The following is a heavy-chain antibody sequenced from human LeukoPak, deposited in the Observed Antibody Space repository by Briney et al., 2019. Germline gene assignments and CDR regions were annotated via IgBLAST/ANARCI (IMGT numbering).Heavy chain of an antibody. J-gene: IGHJ4*02. CDR2: ISSNGGST. D-gene: IGHD3-3*01. Sequence: PGGSLRLSCAASGFTFSSYAMHWVRQAPGKGLEYVSAISSNGGSTYYANSVKGRFTISRDNSKNTLYLQMGSLRAEDTAVYYCASTGFLEWLYFDYWGQGTLVTVSS. CDR1: GFTFSSYA. CDR3: ASTGFLEWLYFDY. V-gene: IGHV3-64*01.